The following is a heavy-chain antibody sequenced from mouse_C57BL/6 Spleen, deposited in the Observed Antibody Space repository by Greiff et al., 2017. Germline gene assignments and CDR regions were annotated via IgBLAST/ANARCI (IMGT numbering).Heavy chain of an antibody. CDR1: GYTFTSYW. D-gene: IGHD2-4*01. CDR2: IDPSDSET. Sequence: QVQLQQPGAELVRPGSSVKLSCKASGYTFTSYWMHWVKQRPIQGLEWIGNIDPSDSETHYNQKFKDKATLTVDKSYSTAYMQLSSLTSEDSAVYYCATLYYEGPMDYWGQGTSVTVSS. V-gene: IGHV1-52*01. CDR3: ATLYYEGPMDY. J-gene: IGHJ4*01.